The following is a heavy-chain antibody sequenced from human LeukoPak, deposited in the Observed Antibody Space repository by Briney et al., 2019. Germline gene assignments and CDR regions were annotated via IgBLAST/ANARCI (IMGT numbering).Heavy chain of an antibody. CDR3: ARDGKRIAVAGTEDY. CDR1: GFTFSSYE. J-gene: IGHJ4*02. CDR2: ISSSSSYI. V-gene: IGHV3-21*01. Sequence: GGSLRLSCAASGFTFSSYEMNWVRQAPGKGLEWVSSISSSSSYIYYADSVKGRFTISRDNAKNSLYLQMNSLRAEDTAVYYCARDGKRIAVAGTEDYWGQGTLVTVSS. D-gene: IGHD6-19*01.